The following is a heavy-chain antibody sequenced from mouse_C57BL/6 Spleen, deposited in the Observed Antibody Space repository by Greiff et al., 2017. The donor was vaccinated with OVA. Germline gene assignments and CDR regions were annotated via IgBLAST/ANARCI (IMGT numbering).Heavy chain of an antibody. CDR3: ARHALYYYGSSHWYFDV. J-gene: IGHJ1*03. V-gene: IGHV5-2*01. Sequence: EVMLVESGGGLVQPGESLKLSCESNEYEFPSHDMSWVRKTPEKRLELVAAINSDGGSTYYPDTMERRFIISRDNTKKTLYLQMSSLRSEDTALYYCARHALYYYGSSHWYFDVWGTGTTVTVSS. CDR1: EYEFPSHD. CDR2: INSDGGST. D-gene: IGHD1-1*01.